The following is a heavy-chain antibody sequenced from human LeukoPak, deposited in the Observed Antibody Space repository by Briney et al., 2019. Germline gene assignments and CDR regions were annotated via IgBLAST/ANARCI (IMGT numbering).Heavy chain of an antibody. CDR2: ISSDGTNQ. J-gene: IGHJ4*02. D-gene: IGHD5-12*01. Sequence: GGSLRLSCAASQFTLSYYAMPWVRQAPGKGLEWVALISSDGTNQYYAHSVKGRFTISRDSRKNTLYLQMDSLKPEDTAVYYCATSTRGYTYTLDYWGQGTLVTVSS. V-gene: IGHV3-30*04. CDR1: QFTLSYYA. CDR3: ATSTRGYTYTLDY.